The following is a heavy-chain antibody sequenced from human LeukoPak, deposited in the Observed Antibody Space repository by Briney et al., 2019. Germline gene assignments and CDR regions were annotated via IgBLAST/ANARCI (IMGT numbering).Heavy chain of an antibody. D-gene: IGHD2-2*02. CDR2: IIPIFGTA. CDR1: GGTFSSYA. Sequence: GSSVKVSCKASGGTFSSYAISWVRQAPGQGLEWMGGIIPIFGTANYAQKFQGRVTITADESTSTAYMELRSLRSDDTAVYYCARNGYCSSTSCYTTPGYYYYYGMDVWGQGTTVTVSS. V-gene: IGHV1-69*01. J-gene: IGHJ6*02. CDR3: ARNGYCSSTSCYTTPGYYYYYGMDV.